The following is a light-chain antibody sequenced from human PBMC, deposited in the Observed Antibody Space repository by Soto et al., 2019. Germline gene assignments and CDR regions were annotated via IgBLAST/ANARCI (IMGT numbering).Light chain of an antibody. CDR3: QQYYSSPWT. Sequence: DTVMTQSPDSLPVSLGERATINCKSSQSVLYSSNNKNYLAWYQQKPGQPPKLLIYWASTRESGVPDRFSGSGSGTDFTLTISSLQAEDVAVYYCQQYYSSPWTFGQGTKVEIK. V-gene: IGKV4-1*01. J-gene: IGKJ1*01. CDR1: QSVLYSSNNKNY. CDR2: WAS.